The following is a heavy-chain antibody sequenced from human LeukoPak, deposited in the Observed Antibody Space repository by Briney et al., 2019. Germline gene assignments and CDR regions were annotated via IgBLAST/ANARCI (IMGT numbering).Heavy chain of an antibody. CDR1: GGSVSSYY. CDR2: IYYSGST. J-gene: IGHJ4*02. Sequence: SETLSLTCTVSGGSVSSYYWGWIRQPPGKGLEWIGYIYYSGSTSYNPSLQSRVTISVDTSKNQFSLKVSSVTAADTAVYYCARGASGWSHFDYRGQGALVTVSS. D-gene: IGHD6-19*01. V-gene: IGHV4-59*02. CDR3: ARGASGWSHFDY.